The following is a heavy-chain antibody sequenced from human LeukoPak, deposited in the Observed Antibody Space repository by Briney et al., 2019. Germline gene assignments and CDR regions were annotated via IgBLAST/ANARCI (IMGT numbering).Heavy chain of an antibody. V-gene: IGHV3-11*01. CDR2: ISTSGGMI. Sequence: PGGSLRLSCAASGFTFSDYYMSWIRQAPGTGLECLSYISTSGGMIYYADSVKGRFTISRDNAKNSLYLQMNSLRAEDTAVYYCARVMGVYTFDYWGQGTLVTVSS. CDR1: GFTFSDYY. D-gene: IGHD5/OR15-5a*01. CDR3: ARVMGVYTFDY. J-gene: IGHJ4*02.